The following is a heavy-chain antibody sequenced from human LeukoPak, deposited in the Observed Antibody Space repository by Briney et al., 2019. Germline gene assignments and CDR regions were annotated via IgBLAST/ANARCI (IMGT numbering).Heavy chain of an antibody. CDR1: GGSISSSSYY. CDR2: IYYSGST. D-gene: IGHD2-2*01. Sequence: SETLSLTCTVSGGSISSSSYYWCWIRQPPGKGLEWTGSIYYSGSTYYNPSLKSRVTISVDTSKNQFSLKLSSVTAADTAVYYCATYSSSNGREFQYWGQGTLVTVSS. J-gene: IGHJ1*01. CDR3: ATYSSSNGREFQY. V-gene: IGHV4-39*01.